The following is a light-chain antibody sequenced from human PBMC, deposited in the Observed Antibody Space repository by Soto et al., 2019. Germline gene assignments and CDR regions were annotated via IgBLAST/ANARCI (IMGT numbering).Light chain of an antibody. CDR2: DVF. J-gene: IGLJ1*01. V-gene: IGLV2-14*03. Sequence: SVLTQDASVSGSPGQSITISCTRTSSDVGGYNYVSWYQHHPGKAPKLMIYDVFTRPSGVSNRFSGSKSGNTASLTISALQAEDEADYYCTSWTSTSTYVFGSGTKVTVL. CDR3: TSWTSTSTYV. CDR1: SSDVGGYNY.